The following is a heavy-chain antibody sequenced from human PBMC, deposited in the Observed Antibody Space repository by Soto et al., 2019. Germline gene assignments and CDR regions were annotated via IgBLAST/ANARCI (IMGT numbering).Heavy chain of an antibody. D-gene: IGHD5-18*01. CDR3: ARGGDTAMVRGMDV. CDR1: GFTFSSYG. CDR2: IWYDGSNK. V-gene: IGHV3-33*01. J-gene: IGHJ6*02. Sequence: QVQLVESGGGVVQPGRSLRLSCAASGFTFSSYGMHWVRQAPGKGLEWVAVIWYDGSNKYYADSVKGRFTISRDNSKNTLYLQMNSLRAEDTAVYYWARGGDTAMVRGMDVWGQGTTVTVSS.